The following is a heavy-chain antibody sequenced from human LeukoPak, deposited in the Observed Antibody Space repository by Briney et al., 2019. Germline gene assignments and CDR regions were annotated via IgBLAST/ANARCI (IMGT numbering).Heavy chain of an antibody. CDR1: GLTFTNYW. CDR2: INEDGSQK. Sequence: GGSLRLSCAASGLTFTNYWMIWVRQAPGKGLEWVANINEDGSQKYYVGSVEGRFTTSRDNAKNSLYLQMNSLRAEDTAVYYCASSTYSSSPSWGQGTLVTVSS. D-gene: IGHD6-6*01. J-gene: IGHJ5*02. V-gene: IGHV3-7*01. CDR3: ASSTYSSSPS.